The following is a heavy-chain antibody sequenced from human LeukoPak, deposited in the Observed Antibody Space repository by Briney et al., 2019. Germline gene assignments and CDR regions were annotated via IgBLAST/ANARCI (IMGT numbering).Heavy chain of an antibody. Sequence: SETLSLTCTVSGVSISSYYWSWLRQPPGKGLEWFGYIYYSGSTNYNPSLKSRVTISVDTSKNQFSLKLSSVTAADTAVYYCARGIDGSYSWFDPWGQGTLVTVSS. V-gene: IGHV4-59*01. D-gene: IGHD1-26*01. CDR3: ARGIDGSYSWFDP. CDR2: IYYSGST. CDR1: GVSISSYY. J-gene: IGHJ5*02.